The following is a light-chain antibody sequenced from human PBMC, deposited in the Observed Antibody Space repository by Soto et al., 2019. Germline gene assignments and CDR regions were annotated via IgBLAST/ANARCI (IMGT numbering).Light chain of an antibody. Sequence: EIVMTQSPATLSVSPGETATLSCRASQSVNSNLAWYQQKPGQAPRLLISDASTRAAGLPARFSGSGSGTEFTLTISSLQSEDYAVYFCQQSNTCPKTFGQGTKVDIK. CDR3: QQSNTCPKT. CDR1: QSVNSN. V-gene: IGKV3-15*01. J-gene: IGKJ1*01. CDR2: DAS.